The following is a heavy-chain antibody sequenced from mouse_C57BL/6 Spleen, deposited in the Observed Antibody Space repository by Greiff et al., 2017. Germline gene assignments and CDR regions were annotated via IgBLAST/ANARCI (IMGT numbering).Heavy chain of an antibody. J-gene: IGHJ2*01. V-gene: IGHV5-17*01. CDR3: ARGDNYFDY. Sequence: EVQGVESGGGLVKPGGSLKLSCAASGFTFSDDGMHWVRQAPEKGLEWVAYISSGSSTIYYADTVKGRFTISRDNAKNTLFLQMTSLRSEDTAMYYCARGDNYFDYWGQGTTLTVSS. CDR1: GFTFSDDG. CDR2: ISSGSSTI.